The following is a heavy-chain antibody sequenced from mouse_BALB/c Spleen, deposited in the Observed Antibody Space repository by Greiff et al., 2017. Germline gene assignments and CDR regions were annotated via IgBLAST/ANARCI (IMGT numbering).Heavy chain of an antibody. J-gene: IGHJ4*01. D-gene: IGHD2-1*01. V-gene: IGHV5-6*01. Sequence: EVHLVESGGDLVKPGGSLKLSCAASGFTFSSYGMSWVRQTPDKRLEWVATISSGGSYTYYPDSVKGRFTISRDNAKNTLYLQMSSLKSEDTAMYYCARLYGNYDYYAMDYWGQGTSVTVSS. CDR1: GFTFSSYG. CDR2: ISSGGSYT. CDR3: ARLYGNYDYYAMDY.